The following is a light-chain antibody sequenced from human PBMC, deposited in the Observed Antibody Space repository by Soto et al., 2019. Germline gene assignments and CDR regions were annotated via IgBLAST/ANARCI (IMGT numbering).Light chain of an antibody. CDR2: AAS. V-gene: IGKV1-9*01. J-gene: IGKJ1*01. Sequence: DIQLTQSPSFLSASIGDRVTITCRPSQHLXNLLAWYQEEPGRAPNFLXDAASTLQRGGPSRLSGSGSATEFTLPISSLQPDDFANYYFQHYNSDSEAFGQGTKVDIK. CDR1: QHLXNL. CDR3: QHYNSDSEA.